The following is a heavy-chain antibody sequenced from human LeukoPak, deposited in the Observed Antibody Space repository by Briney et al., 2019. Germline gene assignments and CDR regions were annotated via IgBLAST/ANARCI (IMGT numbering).Heavy chain of an antibody. Sequence: SETLSLTCTVSGDSISSRSYYWSWIRQPPGKGLEWIGYIYYSGSTNYNPSLKSRVTISVDTSKNQFSLKLSSVTAADTAVYYCAREGVMYSGKYYFDYWGQGTLVTVSS. CDR3: AREGVMYSGKYYFDY. D-gene: IGHD1-26*01. V-gene: IGHV4-61*01. CDR1: GDSISSRSYY. J-gene: IGHJ4*02. CDR2: IYYSGST.